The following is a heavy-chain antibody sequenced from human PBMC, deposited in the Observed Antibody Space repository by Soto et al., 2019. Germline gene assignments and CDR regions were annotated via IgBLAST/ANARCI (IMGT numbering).Heavy chain of an antibody. V-gene: IGHV1-8*01. Sequence: QVQLVQSGAEVKKPGASVRVSCRASGYSFSSTDINWVRQATGQGLEWMGWMNPNSGNAGYAQKFQGRVTMTRNTSITTAYMELTVLTSEDTAVYYRARAQPGLRILYLKGMDVWGQGTTVTVSS. CDR2: MNPNSGNA. J-gene: IGHJ6*02. CDR1: GYSFSSTD. CDR3: ARAQPGLRILYLKGMDV. D-gene: IGHD2-15*01.